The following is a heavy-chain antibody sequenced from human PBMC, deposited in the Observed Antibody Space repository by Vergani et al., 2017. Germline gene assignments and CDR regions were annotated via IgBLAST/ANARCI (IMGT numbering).Heavy chain of an antibody. V-gene: IGHV4-39*01. Sequence: QLQLQESGPGLVKPSETLSLTCTVSGGSISSSSYYWGWIRQPPGKGLEWIGSIYYSGSTYYNPSLKSRVTISVDTSKNQFSLKLSSVTAADTAVYYCARDDYGDYEGVTTPYYYGMDVWGQGTTVTVSS. CDR2: IYYSGST. CDR1: GGSISSSSYY. CDR3: ARDDYGDYEGVTTPYYYGMDV. D-gene: IGHD4-17*01. J-gene: IGHJ6*02.